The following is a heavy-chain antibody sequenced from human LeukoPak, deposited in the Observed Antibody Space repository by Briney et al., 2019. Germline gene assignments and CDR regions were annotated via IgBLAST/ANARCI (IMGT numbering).Heavy chain of an antibody. Sequence: SETLSLTCAVYGGSFSGYYWSWIRQPPGKGLEWIGEINHSGSTNYNPSLKSRVTISVDTSKNQFSLKLSSVTAADTAVYYCARQSCSFYPELGYCSSTSCPGAFDIWGQGTMVTVSS. D-gene: IGHD2-2*01. V-gene: IGHV4-34*01. CDR3: ARQSCSFYPELGYCSSTSCPGAFDI. CDR2: INHSGST. CDR1: GGSFSGYY. J-gene: IGHJ3*02.